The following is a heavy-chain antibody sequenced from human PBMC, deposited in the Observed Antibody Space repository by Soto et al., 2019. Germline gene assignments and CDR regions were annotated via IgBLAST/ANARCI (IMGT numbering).Heavy chain of an antibody. V-gene: IGHV3-74*01. J-gene: IGHJ4*02. CDR3: ATAEVDY. Sequence: GGALRLSCAVAGYIFGNHWMHWVRQAPGKGLEWVSRMNSDGGITNYADSVKGRFTVSRVNAKNTLYLQMNSLRVEDTAVYYCATAEVDYWGPGTLVTVSS. CDR2: MNSDGGIT. CDR1: GYIFGNHW.